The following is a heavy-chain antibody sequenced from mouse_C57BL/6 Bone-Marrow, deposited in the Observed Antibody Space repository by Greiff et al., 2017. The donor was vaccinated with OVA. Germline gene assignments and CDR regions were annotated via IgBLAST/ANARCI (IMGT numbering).Heavy chain of an antibody. J-gene: IGHJ2*01. CDR1: GFNIKDDY. Sequence: EVKLQQSGAELVRPGASVKLSCTASGFNIKDDYMHWVKQRPEQGLEWIGWIDPENGDTEYASKFQGKATITADTSSNTAYLQLSSLISEDTAVYYCTTWGGYWGQGTTLTVSS. CDR3: TTWGGY. CDR2: IDPENGDT. V-gene: IGHV14-4*01.